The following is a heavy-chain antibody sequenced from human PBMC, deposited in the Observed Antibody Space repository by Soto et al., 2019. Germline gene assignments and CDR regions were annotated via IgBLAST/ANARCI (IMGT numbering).Heavy chain of an antibody. Sequence: GGSLRLSCAASGFTFISYSINCVRQAPGKGLEWVSSISSSSSYIYYADSVKGRFTISRDNAKNSLYLQMNSLRAEDTAVYYCARVGLYSSGWYVPAYYFDYWGQGTLVTVSS. D-gene: IGHD6-19*01. CDR3: ARVGLYSSGWYVPAYYFDY. J-gene: IGHJ4*02. V-gene: IGHV3-21*01. CDR2: ISSSSSYI. CDR1: GFTFISYS.